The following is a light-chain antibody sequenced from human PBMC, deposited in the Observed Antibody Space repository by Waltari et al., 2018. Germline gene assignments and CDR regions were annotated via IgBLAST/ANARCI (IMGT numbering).Light chain of an antibody. V-gene: IGLV2-23*02. J-gene: IGLJ2*01. Sequence: QSALTQPASVSGSPGQSIIISCTGTNNDIGSYNLVSWYQQHPGKAPKVIIFEVNKRPSGVSNRFSGAKSGNTASLTVSGLHPEDEADYYCCSYAGTPRVVFGGGTKLTVL. CDR1: NNDIGSYNL. CDR3: CSYAGTPRVV. CDR2: EVN.